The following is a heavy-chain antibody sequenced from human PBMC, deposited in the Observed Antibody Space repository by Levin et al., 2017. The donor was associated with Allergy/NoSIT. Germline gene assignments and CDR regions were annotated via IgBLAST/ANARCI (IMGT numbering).Heavy chain of an antibody. CDR1: GGTFSSYA. D-gene: IGHD3-9*01. V-gene: IGHV1-69*13. J-gene: IGHJ4*02. CDR3: AREGGLRYFEPTDY. Sequence: GASVKVSCKASGGTFSSYAISWVRQAPGQGLEWMGGIIPIFGTANYAQKFQGRVTITADESTSTAYMELSSLRSEDTAVYYCAREGGLRYFEPTDYWGQGTLVTVSS. CDR2: IIPIFGTA.